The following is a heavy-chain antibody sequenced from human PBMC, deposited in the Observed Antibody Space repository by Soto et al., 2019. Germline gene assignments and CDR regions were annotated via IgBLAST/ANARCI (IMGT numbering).Heavy chain of an antibody. V-gene: IGHV4-30-2*01. CDR1: GDSINSDGHS. CDR3: ARGSSGYYYLFDY. J-gene: IGHJ4*02. Sequence: SETLSLTCTVSGDSINSDGHSWSWIRQPPGEALEWIGYVYQSGSTHYNPSLRSRVSMSADRSKNQFSLRLSSVTAADTAVYYCARGSSGYYYLFDYWGQGTLVTVSS. D-gene: IGHD3-22*01. CDR2: VYQSGST.